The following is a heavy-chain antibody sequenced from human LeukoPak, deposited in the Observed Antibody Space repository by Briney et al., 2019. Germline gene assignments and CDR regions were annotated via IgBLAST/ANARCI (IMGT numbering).Heavy chain of an antibody. CDR1: GFTFSDYY. D-gene: IGHD6-13*01. V-gene: IGHV3-23*01. J-gene: IGHJ4*02. Sequence: GGSLRLSCAASGFTFSDYYMSWIRQAPGKGLEWVSAISGSGGSTYYADSVKGRFTISRDNSKNTLYLQMNSLRAEDTAVYYCAKDHLITGYSSSWYYFDYWGQGTLVTVSS. CDR2: ISGSGGST. CDR3: AKDHLITGYSSSWYYFDY.